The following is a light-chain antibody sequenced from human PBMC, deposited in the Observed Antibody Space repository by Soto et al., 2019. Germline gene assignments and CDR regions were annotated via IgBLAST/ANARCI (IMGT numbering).Light chain of an antibody. CDR2: GAS. J-gene: IGKJ2*01. Sequence: EIVLTQSPGTLSLSPGERATLSCRASQSVSSSYLAWYQQKPGQAPRLLIYGASSRATGIPDRFSGSGSGTDFPLTISRLEPGDFAVYYCQQYGSSPRTFGQGTKLEIK. CDR3: QQYGSSPRT. CDR1: QSVSSSY. V-gene: IGKV3-20*01.